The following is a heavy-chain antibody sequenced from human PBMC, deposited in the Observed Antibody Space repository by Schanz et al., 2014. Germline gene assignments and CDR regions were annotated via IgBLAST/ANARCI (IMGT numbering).Heavy chain of an antibody. CDR2: IIPSLGLA. D-gene: IGHD3-10*01. V-gene: IGHV1-69*09. CDR1: GGTFSSFG. CDR3: ARDGGEVVRGVIEGVNHYYYGMDV. Sequence: QVQLVQSGAEMKKPGSSVKVSCKASGGTFSSFGINWVRQAPGQGLEWMGRIIPSLGLAKYEQKFQDKVTITADTSTSTVYMELSSLRSEDTAVYYCARDGGEVVRGVIEGVNHYYYGMDVWGQGTTVTVSS. J-gene: IGHJ6*02.